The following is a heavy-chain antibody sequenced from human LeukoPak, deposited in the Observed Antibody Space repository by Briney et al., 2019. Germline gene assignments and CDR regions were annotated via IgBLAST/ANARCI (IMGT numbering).Heavy chain of an antibody. CDR3: ARHVGISF. J-gene: IGHJ4*02. CDR1: GFTFSGAW. D-gene: IGHD7-27*01. Sequence: GGSLRLSCTASGFTFSGAWMTWVRQAPGKGLEWVANIREDGTEKNYVDAVKVRFTISRDNAKNALFLQMSHLRDDDTAIYYCARHVGISFWGQGTLVTVSS. CDR2: IREDGTEK. V-gene: IGHV3-7*01.